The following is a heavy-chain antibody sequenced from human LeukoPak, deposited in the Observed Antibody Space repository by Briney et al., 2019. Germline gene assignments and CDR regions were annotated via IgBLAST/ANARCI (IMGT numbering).Heavy chain of an antibody. CDR2: INPNSGGT. D-gene: IGHD3-3*01. CDR3: ARPTYYDFWSGPYYFDY. Sequence: ASVTVSCKASGYTFTGYYMHWVRQAPGQGLEWMGWINPNSGGTNYAQKFQGRVTMTRDTSISTAYMELRSLRSDDTAVYYCARPTYYDFWSGPYYFDYWGQGTLVTVSS. V-gene: IGHV1-2*02. CDR1: GYTFTGYY. J-gene: IGHJ4*02.